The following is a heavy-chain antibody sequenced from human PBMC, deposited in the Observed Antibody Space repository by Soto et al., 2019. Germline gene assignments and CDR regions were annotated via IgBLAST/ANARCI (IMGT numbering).Heavy chain of an antibody. CDR1: GGSISSYY. D-gene: IGHD3-10*01. Sequence: SETLSLTCTVSGGSISSYYWSWIRQPPGKGLEWIGYIYYGGSTNYNPSLKSRVTISVDTSKNQFSLKMTSVTAADTAVYYCASKFGELLADAFDIWGQGTVVTVSS. CDR3: ASKFGELLADAFDI. J-gene: IGHJ3*02. CDR2: IYYGGST. V-gene: IGHV4-59*12.